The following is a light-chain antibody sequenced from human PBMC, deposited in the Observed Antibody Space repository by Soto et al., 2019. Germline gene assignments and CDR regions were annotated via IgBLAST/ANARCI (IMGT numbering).Light chain of an antibody. CDR2: EVS. CDR3: TSYAGRNNYV. CDR1: SSDIGGYNS. J-gene: IGLJ1*01. Sequence: QSALTQPPSASGSPGQSVTISCTGTSSDIGGYNSVFWYQQHPGKAPKLMIYEVSKRPSGVPDRFSGSKSGNTASLTGSGLQAEDEADYYCTSYAGRNNYVFGTGTKLTVL. V-gene: IGLV2-8*01.